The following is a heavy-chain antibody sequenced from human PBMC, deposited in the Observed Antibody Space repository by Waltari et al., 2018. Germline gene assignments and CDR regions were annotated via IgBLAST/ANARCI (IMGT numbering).Heavy chain of an antibody. Sequence: QVQLQESGPGLVKPSETLSLTCAVSGYSISSGYYWGWIRQPPGKGLEWIGSIYHSGSTYYNPSLKSRVTISVDTSKNQFSLKLSSVTAADTAVYYCARAIAVAGNPPFDPWGQGTLVTVSS. CDR3: ARAIAVAGNPPFDP. D-gene: IGHD6-19*01. CDR2: IYHSGST. V-gene: IGHV4-38-2*01. CDR1: GYSISSGYY. J-gene: IGHJ5*02.